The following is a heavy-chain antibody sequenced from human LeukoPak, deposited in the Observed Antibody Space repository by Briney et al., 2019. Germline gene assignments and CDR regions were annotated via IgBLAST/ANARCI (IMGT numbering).Heavy chain of an antibody. CDR3: ARDGWDYYGSGSYYRY. J-gene: IGHJ4*02. Sequence: GASVRVSCKASGYTFTSYGISWVRQAPGQGLEWMGWISAYNGNTNYAQKLQGRVTMTTDTSTSTAYMELRSLRSDDTAVYYCARDGWDYYGSGSYYRYWGQGTLVTVSS. V-gene: IGHV1-18*01. CDR2: ISAYNGNT. D-gene: IGHD3-10*01. CDR1: GYTFTSYG.